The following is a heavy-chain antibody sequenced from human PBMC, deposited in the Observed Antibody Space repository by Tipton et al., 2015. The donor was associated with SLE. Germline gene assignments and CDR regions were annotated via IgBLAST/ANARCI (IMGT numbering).Heavy chain of an antibody. V-gene: IGHV4-34*01. J-gene: IGHJ6*03. Sequence: TLSLTCAVYGGSFSGYYWSWIRQPPGKGLEWIGSIYYSGSTYYNPSLKSRVTISVDTSKNQFSLKLSSVTAADTAVYYCARVRSSSWGYYYYYYMDVWGKGTTVTVSS. D-gene: IGHD6-6*01. CDR3: ARVRSSSWGYYYYYYMDV. CDR1: GGSFSGYY. CDR2: IYYSGST.